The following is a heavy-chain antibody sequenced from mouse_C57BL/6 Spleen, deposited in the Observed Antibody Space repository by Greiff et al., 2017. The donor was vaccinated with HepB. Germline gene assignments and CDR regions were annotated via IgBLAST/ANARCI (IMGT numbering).Heavy chain of an antibody. D-gene: IGHD1-1*01. Sequence: EVQLQQSGPELVKPGASVKIPCKASGYTFTDYNMDWVKQSHGKSLEWIGDINPNNGGTIYNQKFKGKATLTVDKSSSTAYMELRSLTSEDTAVYYCARLGLDYYGRGYYFDYWGQGTTLTVSS. CDR1: GYTFTDYN. V-gene: IGHV1-18*01. CDR2: INPNNGGT. J-gene: IGHJ2*01. CDR3: ARLGLDYYGRGYYFDY.